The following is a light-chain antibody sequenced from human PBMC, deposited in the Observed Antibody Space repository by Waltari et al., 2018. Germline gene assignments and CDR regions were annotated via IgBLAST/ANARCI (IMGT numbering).Light chain of an antibody. V-gene: IGLV2-14*03. CDR2: DVI. J-gene: IGLJ7*01. CDR1: SSDVGGYNY. Sequence: QSALTQPASVSGSPGQSITISCTGTSSDVGGYNYVSWYHQHPGKAPKLMIYDVINRPSGVSNRFSGSKAGTTASLTISGLQAEDDSDYYCSSYTGSSTLAVFGGGTQLTGL. CDR3: SSYTGSSTLAV.